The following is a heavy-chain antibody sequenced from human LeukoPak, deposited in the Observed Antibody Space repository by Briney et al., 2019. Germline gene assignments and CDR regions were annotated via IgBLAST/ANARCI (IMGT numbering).Heavy chain of an antibody. D-gene: IGHD6-19*01. J-gene: IGHJ3*02. Sequence: SETLSLTCTVSGGSISSYYWSWIRQPAGKGLEWIGRIYTGGITNYNPSLKSRVTMSVDTSKNQFSLKLSSVTAADTAVYYCARDQKQWLVEGACDIWGQGTMVTVSS. V-gene: IGHV4-4*07. CDR1: GGSISSYY. CDR2: IYTGGIT. CDR3: ARDQKQWLVEGACDI.